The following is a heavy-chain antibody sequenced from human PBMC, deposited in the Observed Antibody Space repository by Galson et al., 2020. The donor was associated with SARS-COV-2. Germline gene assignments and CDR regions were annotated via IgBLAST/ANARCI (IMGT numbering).Heavy chain of an antibody. D-gene: IGHD6-13*01. CDR2: IIPIFGTA. J-gene: IGHJ2*01. V-gene: IGHV1-69*13. CDR3: AKQLEYWYFDL. CDR1: GGTFSSYA. Sequence: SVKVSCRASGGTFSSYAISWVRQAPGQGLEWMGGIIPIFGTANYAQKFQGRVTITADESTSTAYMELSSLRSEDTAMYYCAKQLEYWYFDLWGRGTLVTVSS.